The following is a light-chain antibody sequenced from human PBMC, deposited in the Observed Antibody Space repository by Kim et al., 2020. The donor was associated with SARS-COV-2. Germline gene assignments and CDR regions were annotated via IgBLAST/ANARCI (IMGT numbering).Light chain of an antibody. V-gene: IGLV3-21*04. CDR2: YDT. J-gene: IGLJ3*02. Sequence: AAPEKTARITCGGNNLGSRSVHWYQQKPGQAPVVVNYYDTSRPSGIPARFSASNSENAAPLTIGRDEAEDAAYHCYQLWDSSSVVFGGGTKLTVL. CDR3: QLWDSSSVV. CDR1: NLGSRS.